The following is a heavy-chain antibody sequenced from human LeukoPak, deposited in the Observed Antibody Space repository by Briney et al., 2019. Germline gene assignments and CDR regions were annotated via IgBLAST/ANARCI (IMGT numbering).Heavy chain of an antibody. CDR3: ARAKSNRYYYYYYMDV. J-gene: IGHJ6*03. Sequence: PSETLSLTCAVYGGSFSGYYWSWIRQPPGKGLEWIGEINHSGSTIYNPSLKSRVTISVDTSKNQFSLKLSSVTAADTAVYYCARAKSNRYYYYYYMDVWGKGTTVTVSS. V-gene: IGHV4-34*01. D-gene: IGHD1-14*01. CDR1: GGSFSGYY. CDR2: INHSGST.